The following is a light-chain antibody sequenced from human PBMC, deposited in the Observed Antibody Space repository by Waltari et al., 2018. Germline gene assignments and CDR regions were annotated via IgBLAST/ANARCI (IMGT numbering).Light chain of an antibody. Sequence: EIVLTQSPGTLSLSPGERATRSCRASQSVSSSSSSMVHPDRFSGSGSGTDFTLTISRLEPEDFAVYYCQQSLRYTFGQGTKLEIK. J-gene: IGKJ2*01. V-gene: IGKV3-20*01. CDR1: QSVSSS. CDR3: QQSLRYT. CDR2: VHP.